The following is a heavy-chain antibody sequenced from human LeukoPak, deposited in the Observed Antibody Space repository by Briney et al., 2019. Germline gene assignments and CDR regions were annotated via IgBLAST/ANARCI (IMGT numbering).Heavy chain of an antibody. D-gene: IGHD3-22*01. Sequence: SETLSLTCTVSGGSITSDTYYWGWIRQPPGEGLEWMGSVYYSGSSYYNPSLKSPVTISLDTSKNQFSLNLSSVTAADTAVYFCARGGSGYSWDYFDYWGQGTLVTVSS. CDR2: VYYSGSS. J-gene: IGHJ4*02. CDR3: ARGGSGYSWDYFDY. V-gene: IGHV4-39*07. CDR1: GGSITSDTYY.